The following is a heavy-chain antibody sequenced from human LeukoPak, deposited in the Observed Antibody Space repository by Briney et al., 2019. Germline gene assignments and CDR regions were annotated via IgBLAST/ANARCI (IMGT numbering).Heavy chain of an antibody. J-gene: IGHJ4*02. CDR3: ARGPSGYSYGTFDY. V-gene: IGHV4-4*02. Sequence: SETLSLTCAVSGGSISSSNWWSWVRQPPGKGLEWSGEIYHSGSTNYNPSLKSRVTISVDKSKNQFSLKLSSVTAADTAVYYCARGPSGYSYGTFDYWGQGTLVTVSS. CDR2: IYHSGST. D-gene: IGHD5-18*01. CDR1: GGSISSSNW.